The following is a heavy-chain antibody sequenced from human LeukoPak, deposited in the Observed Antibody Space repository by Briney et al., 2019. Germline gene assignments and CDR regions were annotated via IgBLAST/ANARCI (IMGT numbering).Heavy chain of an antibody. D-gene: IGHD2-2*01. V-gene: IGHV4-59*11. J-gene: IGHJ6*02. CDR2: IHYRGNT. Sequence: PSETLSLTCTVSGGSLSTHYWSWIRQPPGKGLERVGYIHYRGNTDYNPSLRGRATISVDRSKNQFSLSLSSVTAADTAMYYCARDGTFCSSITCSPRDNYYYYGMDVWGHGTTVTVSS. CDR3: ARDGTFCSSITCSPRDNYYYYGMDV. CDR1: GGSLSTHY.